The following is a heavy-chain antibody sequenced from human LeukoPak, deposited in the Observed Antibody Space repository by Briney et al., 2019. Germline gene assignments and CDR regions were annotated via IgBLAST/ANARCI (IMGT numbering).Heavy chain of an antibody. J-gene: IGHJ4*02. CDR1: GGSIYNSAYH. V-gene: IGHV4-39*01. CDR3: ARPGEVYYYDSSGYPAHYFDY. CDR2: IYYSGST. Sequence: PSETLPLTCSVSGGSIYNSAYHWGWIRQPPGKGLEWIGSIYYSGSTYYNPSLKSRVTISVDTSKNQFSLKLSSVTAADTAVYYCARPGEVYYYDSSGYPAHYFDYWGQGTLVTVSS. D-gene: IGHD3-22*01.